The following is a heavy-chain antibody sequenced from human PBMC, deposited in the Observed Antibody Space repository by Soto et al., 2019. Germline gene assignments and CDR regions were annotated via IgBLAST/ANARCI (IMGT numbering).Heavy chain of an antibody. CDR1: SGSFSSYY. CDR2: IHPSGDT. Sequence: SETLSLTCAVHSGSFSSYYCTWTRQPPGKGLEWIGRIHPSGDTDYNPSLSSRVTISLDTSKSQFSLKLNSVTAADTAVYYCARHAVHSSGFTDYWGQGTLVTVSS. CDR3: ARHAVHSSGFTDY. V-gene: IGHV4-34*01. J-gene: IGHJ4*02. D-gene: IGHD6-19*01.